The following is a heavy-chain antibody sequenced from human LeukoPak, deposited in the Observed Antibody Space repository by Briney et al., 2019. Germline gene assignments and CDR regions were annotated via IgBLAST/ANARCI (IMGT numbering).Heavy chain of an antibody. CDR3: ARGEGGATAEIDY. D-gene: IGHD1-26*01. CDR1: GYTFTGYY. J-gene: IGHJ4*02. V-gene: IGHV1-2*02. CDR2: INPNSGGT. Sequence: ASVKVSCKASGYTFTGYYIHWVREAPGQGLEWMGWINPNSGGTNYAQKFQGRVTMTRDTSISTAYMELSRLRSDDTAVYYCARGEGGATAEIDYWGQGTLVTVFS.